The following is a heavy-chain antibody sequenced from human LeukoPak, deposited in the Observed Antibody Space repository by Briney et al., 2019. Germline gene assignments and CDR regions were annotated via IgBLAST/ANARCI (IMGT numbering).Heavy chain of an antibody. CDR1: GFTFSSYA. V-gene: IGHV3-23*01. J-gene: IGHJ6*02. CDR3: AKAETMVRGVIIYYYYGMDV. Sequence: PGGSLRLSCAASGFTFSSYAMSWVRQAPGKGLEWVSAIIGSGGSTYYADSVKGRFTISRDNSKNTLYLQMNSLRAEDTAVYYCAKAETMVRGVIIYYYYGMDVWGQGTTVTVSS. CDR2: IIGSGGST. D-gene: IGHD3-10*01.